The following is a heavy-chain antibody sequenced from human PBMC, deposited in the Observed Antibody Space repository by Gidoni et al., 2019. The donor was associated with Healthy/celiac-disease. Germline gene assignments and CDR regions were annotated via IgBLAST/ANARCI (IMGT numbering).Heavy chain of an antibody. Sequence: QVQLVQSGAEEKKPGASVTVSCQASGDTFTGYYMQRVRPAPGQGLEWMGWINPNSGGTNHAQKCQGRVTMTRETSSSTAQMELSRLRSADTAVYYWARGGVEPAAPFHYYYYMDVWGKGTTVTVSS. CDR3: ARGGVEPAAPFHYYYYMDV. V-gene: IGHV1-2*02. CDR2: INPNSGGT. CDR1: GDTFTGYY. D-gene: IGHD2-2*01. J-gene: IGHJ6*03.